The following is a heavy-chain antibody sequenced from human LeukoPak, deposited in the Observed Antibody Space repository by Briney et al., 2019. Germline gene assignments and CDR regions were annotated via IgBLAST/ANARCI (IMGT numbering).Heavy chain of an antibody. D-gene: IGHD3-10*01. CDR2: ISSSSSYI. Sequence: GGSLRLSCAASGFTFSSYSMNWVRQAPGKGLEWVSSISSSSSYIYYADSVKGRFTISRDNAKNSLYLQMNSLRAEDTAVYYCARDLVRGVRRSFDYWGQGTLVTVSS. J-gene: IGHJ4*02. V-gene: IGHV3-21*01. CDR3: ARDLVRGVRRSFDY. CDR1: GFTFSSYS.